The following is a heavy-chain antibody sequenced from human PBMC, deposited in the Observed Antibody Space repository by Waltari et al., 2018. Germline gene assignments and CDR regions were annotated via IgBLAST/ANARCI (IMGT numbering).Heavy chain of an antibody. V-gene: IGHV1-2*02. D-gene: IGHD3-3*01. CDR3: ARVPLRFLEQSNAFDI. CDR1: GYTLTGYV. CDR2: INPNSGGT. J-gene: IGHJ3*02. Sequence: VQLVQSGAEVKKPGASGKVSCKASGYTLTGYVMPWVHPAPGQGLEWMGLINPNSGGTNYAQKFQGRVTMTRDTSISTAYMELSRLRSDDTAVYYCARVPLRFLEQSNAFDIWGQGTMVTVSS.